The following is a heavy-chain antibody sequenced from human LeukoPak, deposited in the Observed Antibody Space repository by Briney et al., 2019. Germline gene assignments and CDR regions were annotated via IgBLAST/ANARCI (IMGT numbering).Heavy chain of an antibody. CDR3: ARGGSFAALRYFQH. V-gene: IGHV4-59*01. Sequence: SETLSLTCTASNGSISNYYWNWIRQSPGKGLEWIGYIYHSGSTNYNPSLESRVTISVDTSKKQFSLKLSSVTAADTAVYYCARGGSFAALRYFQHWGQGTLVLVSS. D-gene: IGHD2-15*01. J-gene: IGHJ1*01. CDR2: IYHSGST. CDR1: NGSISNYY.